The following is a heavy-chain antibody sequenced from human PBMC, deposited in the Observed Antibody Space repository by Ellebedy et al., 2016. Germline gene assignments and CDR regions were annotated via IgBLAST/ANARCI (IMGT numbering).Heavy chain of an antibody. Sequence: GESLKISXAASEFTFDNAWLNWVRQAPGKGLEWVGRISSITDGGTSDYAAPVKGRFTISRDDSKNTVYLQMTGLKSEDTAVYYCTTRTLHDYWGRGTLVTVSS. D-gene: IGHD1-14*01. CDR3: TTRTLHDY. V-gene: IGHV3-15*01. J-gene: IGHJ4*02. CDR1: EFTFDNAW. CDR2: ISSITDGGTS.